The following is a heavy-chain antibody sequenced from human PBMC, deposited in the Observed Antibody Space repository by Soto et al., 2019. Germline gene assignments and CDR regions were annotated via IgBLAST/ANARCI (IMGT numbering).Heavy chain of an antibody. D-gene: IGHD3-22*01. CDR1: GGSISSYY. CDR2: IYYSGST. V-gene: IGHV4-59*01. Sequence: SETLSLTCTVSGGSISSYYWSWIRQPPGKGLEWIGYIYYSGSTNYNPSLKSRVTISVDTSKNQFSLKLSSVTAADTAVYYCARGGEDYYDSSGYPHYWGQGTLVTVS. J-gene: IGHJ4*02. CDR3: ARGGEDYYDSSGYPHY.